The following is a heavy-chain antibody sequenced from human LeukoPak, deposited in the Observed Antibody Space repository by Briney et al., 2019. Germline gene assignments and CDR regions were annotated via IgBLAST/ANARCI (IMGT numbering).Heavy chain of an antibody. Sequence: SETLSLTCAVYGWSFSGYYWSWIRQPPGKGLEWIGEIDHSGSTNYNPSLKSRVTISVDTSKNQFSLQLSSVTAADTAVYYCARDPLIAVAGTMNYYGMDVWGKGTTVTVSS. CDR2: IDHSGST. CDR3: ARDPLIAVAGTMNYYGMDV. D-gene: IGHD6-19*01. CDR1: GWSFSGYY. V-gene: IGHV4-34*01. J-gene: IGHJ6*04.